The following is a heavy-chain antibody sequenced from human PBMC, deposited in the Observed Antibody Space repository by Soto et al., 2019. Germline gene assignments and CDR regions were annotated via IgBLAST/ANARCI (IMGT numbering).Heavy chain of an antibody. V-gene: IGHV3-53*01. Sequence: EVQLVESGGGLIQPGGSLRLSCAASGFTVSSNYMSWVRQAPGKGLEWVSVIYSGGSTYYADSVKGRFTISRDKSKNTLYLQMNSLRAEDTAVYYCARDRVESGYPEYFQFWGQGTLVTVSS. D-gene: IGHD3-22*01. CDR2: IYSGGST. CDR1: GFTVSSNY. CDR3: ARDRVESGYPEYFQF. J-gene: IGHJ1*01.